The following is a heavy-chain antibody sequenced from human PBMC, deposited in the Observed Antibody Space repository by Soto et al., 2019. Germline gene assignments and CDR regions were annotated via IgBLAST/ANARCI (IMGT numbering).Heavy chain of an antibody. CDR1: GYTFTGYY. CDR3: AREWGYYDSSGYYTPPYYGMDV. Sequence: GASVKVSCKASGYTFTGYYMHWVRQAPGQGLEWMGWINPNSGGTNYAQKFQGRVTMTRDTSISTAYMELSRLRSDDTAVYYCAREWGYYDSSGYYTPPYYGMDVWGQGTTVTVSS. V-gene: IGHV1-2*02. J-gene: IGHJ6*02. D-gene: IGHD3-22*01. CDR2: INPNSGGT.